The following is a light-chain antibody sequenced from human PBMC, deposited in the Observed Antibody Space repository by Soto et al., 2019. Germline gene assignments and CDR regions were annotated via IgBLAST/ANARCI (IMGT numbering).Light chain of an antibody. J-gene: IGLJ2*01. CDR2: GNN. CDR1: SSNIGAGHD. CDR3: QSMGV. Sequence: QSVLTQPPSVSGAPGQRVTISCPGSSSNIGAGHDVHWYQQLPGTAPKLLIYGNNNRPSGVPDRFSGSKSGTSASLAITGLQAEDEADYYCQSMGVFGGGTNLTVL. V-gene: IGLV1-40*01.